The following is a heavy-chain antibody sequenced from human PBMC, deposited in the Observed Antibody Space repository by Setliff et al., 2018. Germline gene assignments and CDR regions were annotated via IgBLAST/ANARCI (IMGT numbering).Heavy chain of an antibody. CDR3: ARFGGNCSSSSCYASDL. J-gene: IGHJ3*01. CDR1: GYTFTNFG. Sequence: GASVKVSCKASGYTFTNFGFHWLRQAPGQGLEWMAMIITSTGKTSYAQKFQGRVTVTTDTYTGTGYMELRSLRSDDTAMYFCARFGGNCSSSSCYASDLWGQGTMVTVSS. CDR2: IITSTGKT. V-gene: IGHV1-18*01. D-gene: IGHD2-2*01.